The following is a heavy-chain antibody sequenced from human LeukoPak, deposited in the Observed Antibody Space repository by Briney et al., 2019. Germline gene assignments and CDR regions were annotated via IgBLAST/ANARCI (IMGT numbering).Heavy chain of an antibody. V-gene: IGHV4-34*01. CDR1: GGSFSGYY. J-gene: IGHJ1*01. Sequence: KASETLSLTCAVYGGSFSGYYWSWIRQPPGKGLEWIGEINHSGSTNYNPSLKSRVTISVDTSKNQFSLKLSSVTAADTAVYYCARGLGGGWYGSRYFQHWGQGTLVTVSS. CDR3: ARGLGGGWYGSRYFQH. D-gene: IGHD6-19*01. CDR2: INHSGST.